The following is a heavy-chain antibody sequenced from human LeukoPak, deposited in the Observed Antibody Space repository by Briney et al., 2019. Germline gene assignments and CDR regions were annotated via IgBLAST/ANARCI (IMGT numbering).Heavy chain of an antibody. CDR1: GFTFSGYA. CDR2: ISGSGGST. D-gene: IGHD3-3*01. Sequence: GGSLRLSCAASGFTFSGYAVSWVRQAPGKGLEWVSAISGSGGSTYYADSVKGRFTISRDNSKNTLYLQMNSLRAEDTAVYYCAKDLRAGYDFWSGYYAFDIWGQGTMVTVSS. J-gene: IGHJ3*02. V-gene: IGHV3-23*01. CDR3: AKDLRAGYDFWSGYYAFDI.